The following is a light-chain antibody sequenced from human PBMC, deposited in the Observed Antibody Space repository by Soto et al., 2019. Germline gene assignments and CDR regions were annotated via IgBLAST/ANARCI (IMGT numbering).Light chain of an antibody. CDR2: GAS. CDR3: QQYNNWPRT. J-gene: IGKJ4*01. Sequence: EIVLTQSPATLSLSPGERATLSCRASQSVSSSYLAWYQQKPGQAPRLLIYGASSRATGIPDRFSGSGSGTDFTLTISRLQSEDFAVYYCQQYNNWPRTFGGGTKVDI. CDR1: QSVSSSY. V-gene: IGKV3D-20*02.